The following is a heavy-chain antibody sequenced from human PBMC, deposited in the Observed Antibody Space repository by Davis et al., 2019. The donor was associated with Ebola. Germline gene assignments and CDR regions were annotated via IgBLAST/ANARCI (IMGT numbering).Heavy chain of an antibody. J-gene: IGHJ4*02. Sequence: SVKVSCKASGFTFSSSAMQWVRQARGQRLEWMGGIVVGSGSTTYAQKFRERLTMTRDMSTSTAYMELSSLRFEDTAVYYCAASAGTVGKFDFWGQGTLVTVSS. CDR3: AASAGTVGKFDF. CDR1: GFTFSSSA. V-gene: IGHV1-58*02. CDR2: IVVGSGST. D-gene: IGHD1-14*01.